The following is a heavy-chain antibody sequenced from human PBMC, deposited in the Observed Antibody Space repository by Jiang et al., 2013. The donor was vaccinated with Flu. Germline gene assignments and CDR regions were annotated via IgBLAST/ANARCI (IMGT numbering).Heavy chain of an antibody. J-gene: IGHJ3*02. V-gene: IGHV6-1*01. CDR1: NSAA. CDR2: TYYRSKWYN. D-gene: IGHD2-15*01. Sequence: NSAAWNWIRQSPSRGLEWLGRTYYRSKWYNDYAVSVKSRITINPDTSKNQFSLQLNSVTPEDTAVYYCAREGGLPGAEIDIWGQGTMVTVSS. CDR3: AREGGLPGAEIDI.